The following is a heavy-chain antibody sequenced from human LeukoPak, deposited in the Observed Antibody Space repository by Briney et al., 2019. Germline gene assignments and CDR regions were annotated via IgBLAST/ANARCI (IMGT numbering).Heavy chain of an antibody. CDR2: ISGCGGST. Sequence: GGSLRLSCAASGFTFSGYAMSWVRQAPGKGLEWVSAISGCGGSTYYADSVKGRFTISRDNSKNTLYLQMNSLRAEDTAVYYCAKGVSNGAPPVVNFDYWGQGTLVSVSS. CDR1: GFTFSGYA. D-gene: IGHD5-18*01. V-gene: IGHV3-23*01. J-gene: IGHJ4*02. CDR3: AKGVSNGAPPVVNFDY.